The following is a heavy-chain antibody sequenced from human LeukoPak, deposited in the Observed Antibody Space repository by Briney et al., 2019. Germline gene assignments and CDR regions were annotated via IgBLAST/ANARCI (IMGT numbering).Heavy chain of an antibody. CDR1: GFTFSTYS. D-gene: IGHD6-19*01. V-gene: IGHV3-23*01. CDR3: AKDVVPDSGWDLDY. CDR2: IYPSGDST. J-gene: IGHJ4*02. Sequence: GGSLRLSCAASGFTFSTYSMTWVRQGPGKGLEWVSSIYPSGDSTFYADSVKGRLTISRDNSKNTLYLQMSSLRTEDTAIYYCAKDVVPDSGWDLDYWGQGTLVTVSS.